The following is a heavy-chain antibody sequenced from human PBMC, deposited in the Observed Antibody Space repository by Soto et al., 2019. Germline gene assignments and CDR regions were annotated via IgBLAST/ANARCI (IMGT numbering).Heavy chain of an antibody. D-gene: IGHD3-9*01. CDR2: ISYDGSNK. CDR3: ARDATLSYDILTGYYPRIYYYYGMDV. Sequence: QVQLVESGGGVVQPGRSLRLSCAASGFTFSSYAMHWVRQAPGKGLEWVAVISYDGSNKYYADSVKGRFTISRDNSKNTLYLQMNSLRAEDTAVYYCARDATLSYDILTGYYPRIYYYYGMDVWGQGTTVTVSS. V-gene: IGHV3-30-3*01. J-gene: IGHJ6*02. CDR1: GFTFSSYA.